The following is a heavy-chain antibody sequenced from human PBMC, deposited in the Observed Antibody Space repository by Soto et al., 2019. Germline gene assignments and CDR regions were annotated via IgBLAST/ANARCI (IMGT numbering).Heavy chain of an antibody. V-gene: IGHV4-59*01. J-gene: IGHJ5*02. CDR2: IYYSGST. CDR1: GGSISSYY. CDR3: ARDHSSSWRYNWFDP. D-gene: IGHD6-13*01. Sequence: SETLSLTCTVSGGSISSYYWSWIRQPPGKGLEWIGYIYYSGSTNYTPSLKSRVTISVDTSKNQFSLKLSSVTAADTAVYYCARDHSSSWRYNWFDPWGQGTLVTVS.